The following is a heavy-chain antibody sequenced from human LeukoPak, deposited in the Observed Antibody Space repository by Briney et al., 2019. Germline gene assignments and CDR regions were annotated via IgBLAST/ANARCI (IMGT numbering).Heavy chain of an antibody. Sequence: PSETLSLTCAVYGGSFSGYYRSWIRQPPGKGLEWIGEINHSGSTNYNPSLKSRVTISVDTSKNQFSLKLSSVTAADTAVYYCARWKKTYYYDSSGYSWGQGTLVTVSS. V-gene: IGHV4-34*01. J-gene: IGHJ5*02. CDR3: ARWKKTYYYDSSGYS. D-gene: IGHD3-22*01. CDR1: GGSFSGYY. CDR2: INHSGST.